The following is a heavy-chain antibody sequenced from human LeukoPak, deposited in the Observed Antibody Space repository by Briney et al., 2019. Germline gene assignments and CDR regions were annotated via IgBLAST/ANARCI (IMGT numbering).Heavy chain of an antibody. CDR2: IKSKTDGGTI. J-gene: IGHJ4*02. D-gene: IGHD3-10*01. Sequence: GGSLRLSCAASGLPVSDNYMSWVRQAPGKGLEWVGRIKSKTDGGTIDYAAPVKGRFTISRDDSKNTLYLQMNSLKTEDTAVYYCNNREFWGQGTLVTVSS. CDR1: GLPVSDNY. CDR3: NNREF. V-gene: IGHV3-15*01.